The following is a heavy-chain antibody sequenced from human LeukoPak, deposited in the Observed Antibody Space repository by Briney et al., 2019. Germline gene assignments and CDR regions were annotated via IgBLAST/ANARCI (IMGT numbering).Heavy chain of an antibody. Sequence: SGGSLKLSCAASGFTFSSYWMHWVRQAPGKRLVWVSRINSDGSSTSYADSVKGRFTISRDNAKNTLYLQMNSLRAEDTAVYYCARVYGDYGDYDDYWGQGTLVTVSS. V-gene: IGHV3-74*01. CDR2: INSDGSST. J-gene: IGHJ4*02. CDR3: ARVYGDYGDYDDY. CDR1: GFTFSSYW. D-gene: IGHD4-17*01.